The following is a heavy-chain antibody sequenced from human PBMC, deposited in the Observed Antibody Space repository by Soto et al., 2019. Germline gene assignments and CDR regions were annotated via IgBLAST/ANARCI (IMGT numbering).Heavy chain of an antibody. D-gene: IGHD3-3*01. CDR3: ARDTPTIFVVGTEKYGMDV. J-gene: IGHJ6*02. V-gene: IGHV1-18*01. Sequence: GASVKVSCKASGYTFTSYGISWVRQAPGQGLEWMGWISAYNGNTNYAQKLQGRVTMATDTSTSTAYMELRSLRSNDTAVYYCARDTPTIFVVGTEKYGMDVWGQGTTVTVSS. CDR2: ISAYNGNT. CDR1: GYTFTSYG.